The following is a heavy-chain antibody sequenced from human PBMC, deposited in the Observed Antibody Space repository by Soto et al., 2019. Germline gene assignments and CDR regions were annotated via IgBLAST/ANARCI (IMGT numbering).Heavy chain of an antibody. J-gene: IGHJ6*02. CDR3: ARGRGGRYWGGYYYGMDV. D-gene: IGHD1-26*01. V-gene: IGHV1-18*01. CDR2: ISAYNGNT. CDR1: GYTFTSYG. Sequence: QVQLVQSGAEVKKPGASVKVSCKASGYTFTSYGISWVRQAPGQGLEWMGWISAYNGNTNYAQKLQGRVTMTTDTYRRTAYRAPRRLRCDHTAVYDGARGRGGRYWGGYYYGMDVWGQGTTDTVAS.